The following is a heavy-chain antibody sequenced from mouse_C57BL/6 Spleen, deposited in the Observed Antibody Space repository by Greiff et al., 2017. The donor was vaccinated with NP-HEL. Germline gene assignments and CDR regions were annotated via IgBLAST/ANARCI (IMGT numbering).Heavy chain of an antibody. V-gene: IGHV1-26*01. CDR2: INPNNGGT. CDR3: AKNYGSSYDFDY. D-gene: IGHD1-1*01. Sequence: EVQLQQSGPELVKPGASVKISCKASGYTFTDYYMNWVKQSHGKSLEWIGDINPNNGGTSYNQKFKGKATLTVEKSSSTAYMELRSLTSEDSAVYYCAKNYGSSYDFDYWGQGTTLTVSS. CDR1: GYTFTDYY. J-gene: IGHJ2*01.